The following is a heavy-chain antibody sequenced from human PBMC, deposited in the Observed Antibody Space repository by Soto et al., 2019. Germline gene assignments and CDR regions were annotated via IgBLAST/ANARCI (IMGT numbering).Heavy chain of an antibody. CDR1: GFTFSSYA. J-gene: IGHJ6*02. Sequence: SLRLSCAASGFTFSSYAMSWVRQAPGKGLEWVSGIRGSGGSTYYADSVKGRFTISRDNSKNTLYLQLNSLRAEDTAVYYCARGDPQQLPSYYYYYYGMDVWGQGTTVTVSS. CDR3: ARGDPQQLPSYYYYYYGMDV. CDR2: IRGSGGST. D-gene: IGHD6-13*01. V-gene: IGHV3-23*01.